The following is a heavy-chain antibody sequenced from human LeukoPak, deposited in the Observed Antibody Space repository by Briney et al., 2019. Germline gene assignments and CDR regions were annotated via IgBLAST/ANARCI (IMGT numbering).Heavy chain of an antibody. J-gene: IGHJ4*02. Sequence: GGSLRLSCAASGFTFSSYAMSRVRQAPGKGLEWVSAISGSGGSTYYADSVKGRFTISRDNSENTLYLQMNSLRAEDTAVYYCAKDRAWIQLWSFDYWGQGTLVTVSS. CDR1: GFTFSSYA. CDR2: ISGSGGST. D-gene: IGHD5-18*01. V-gene: IGHV3-23*01. CDR3: AKDRAWIQLWSFDY.